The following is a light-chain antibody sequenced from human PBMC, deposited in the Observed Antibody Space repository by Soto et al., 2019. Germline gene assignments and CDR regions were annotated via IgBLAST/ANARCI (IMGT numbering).Light chain of an antibody. CDR3: SSYTSFSTFSYV. CDR1: SSDIGGYNY. CDR2: DVS. V-gene: IGLV2-14*01. J-gene: IGLJ1*01. Sequence: HSALTQPASVSGSPGQSITISCTGTSSDIGGYNYVSWYQQHPGKAPKLMIFDVSNRPSGVSSRFSGSKSGNTASLTISGLQAEDEADYYCSSYTSFSTFSYVFGTGTKVTVL.